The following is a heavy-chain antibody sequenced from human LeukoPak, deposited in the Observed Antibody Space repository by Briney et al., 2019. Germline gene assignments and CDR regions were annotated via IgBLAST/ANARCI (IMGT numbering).Heavy chain of an antibody. CDR1: GGSISSYY. CDR2: IYYSGST. J-gene: IGHJ3*02. V-gene: IGHV4-59*12. D-gene: IGHD1-26*01. CDR3: ARAGSYLVAFDI. Sequence: SETLSLTCTVSGGSISSYYWSWIRQPPGKGLEWIGYIYYSGSTNYNPSLKSRVTISVDTSKNQFSLKLSSVTAADTAVYYCARAGSYLVAFDIWGQGTMVTVSS.